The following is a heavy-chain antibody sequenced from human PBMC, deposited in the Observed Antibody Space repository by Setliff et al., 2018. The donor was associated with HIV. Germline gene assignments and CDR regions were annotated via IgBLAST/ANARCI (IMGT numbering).Heavy chain of an antibody. D-gene: IGHD3-3*01. J-gene: IGHJ6*03. CDR2: ISTNTGDP. CDR1: GYGFTSYG. CDR3: ASDFSRGYNFWSGYDYYYYYMYV. V-gene: IGHV7-4-1*02. Sequence: GASVKVSCKASGYGFTSYGMNWVRQAPGQGLEWMGRISTNTGDPLYAQGFTGRFVFSLDTSVSTAYLQISSLKAEDTAVYYCASDFSRGYNFWSGYDYYYYYMYVWGKGTTVTVSS.